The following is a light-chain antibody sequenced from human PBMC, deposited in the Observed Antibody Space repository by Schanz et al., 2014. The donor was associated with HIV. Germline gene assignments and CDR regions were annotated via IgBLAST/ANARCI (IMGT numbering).Light chain of an antibody. CDR3: QQYGSSPWT. Sequence: EVVMTQSPVTLSVSPGETVTLSCRASQSVGTNLAWYQQRPGQAPRLLIFGASNRATGIPDRFSGGVSGTDFTLTISRVEPEDYAVYYCQQYGSSPWTFGQGTRVDVK. CDR2: GAS. V-gene: IGKV3-20*01. CDR1: QSVGTN. J-gene: IGKJ1*01.